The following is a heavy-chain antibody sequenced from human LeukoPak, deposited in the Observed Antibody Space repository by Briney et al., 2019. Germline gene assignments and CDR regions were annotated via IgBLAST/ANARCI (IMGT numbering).Heavy chain of an antibody. V-gene: IGHV1-69*06. CDR1: GGTFSSYA. CDR2: IIPIFGTA. Sequence: SVKVSCKASGGTFSSYAISWVRQAPGQGLEWMGGIIPIFGTANYAQKFRGRVTITADKSTRTAYMELSSLRSEDTAVYYCASRAGNSFHGFDVWGQGTMVTVSS. J-gene: IGHJ3*01. CDR3: ASRAGNSFHGFDV. D-gene: IGHD4-23*01.